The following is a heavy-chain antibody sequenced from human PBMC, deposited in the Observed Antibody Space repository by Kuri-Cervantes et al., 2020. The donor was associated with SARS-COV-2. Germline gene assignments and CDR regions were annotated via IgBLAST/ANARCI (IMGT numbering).Heavy chain of an antibody. Sequence: LSLSCAASGVTFSSYGMHWVRQAPGKGLEWVAVISYDGSNKYYADTVKGRFTISRDNAKNSPYLQMNSLRDEDTAVYYCARDLLNVWSGYYYYYGMDVWDQGTTVTVSS. CDR2: ISYDGSNK. CDR1: GVTFSSYG. CDR3: ARDLLNVWSGYYYYYGMDV. J-gene: IGHJ6*02. D-gene: IGHD3-3*01. V-gene: IGHV3-30*03.